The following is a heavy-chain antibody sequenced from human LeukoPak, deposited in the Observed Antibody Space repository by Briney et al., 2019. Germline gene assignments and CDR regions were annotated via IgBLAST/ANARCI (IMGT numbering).Heavy chain of an antibody. V-gene: IGHV3-7*01. J-gene: IGHJ6*03. CDR3: AREHYFYYLDA. CDR1: GFTFSSQW. Sequence: GGSLRLSCAASGFTFSSQWMSWVRQAPGKGLERVAIVNQGGTQNYYVDSVKGRFTISRDNAENSLYLQMNSLRAEDTAVYYCAREHYFYYLDAWGKGTTVTVSS. CDR2: VNQGGTQN.